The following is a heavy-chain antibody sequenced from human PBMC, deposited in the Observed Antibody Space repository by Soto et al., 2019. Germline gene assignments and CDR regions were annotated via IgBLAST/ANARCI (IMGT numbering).Heavy chain of an antibody. Sequence: GGSLRLSCAASGFTFSIHAMILVRQSPGKGLEWVSAISVGGGSTYYADSVKGRFTISRDNPKNTLYLQMNSLRAEDTAVYYCAKGAGRTGRPFDCWGQGTLVTVSS. D-gene: IGHD6-6*01. CDR1: GFTFSIHA. CDR2: ISVGGGST. J-gene: IGHJ4*02. CDR3: AKGAGRTGRPFDC. V-gene: IGHV3-23*01.